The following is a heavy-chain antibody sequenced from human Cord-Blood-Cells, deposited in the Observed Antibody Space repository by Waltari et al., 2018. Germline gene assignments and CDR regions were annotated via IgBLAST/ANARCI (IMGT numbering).Heavy chain of an antibody. CDR2: IYTSGST. CDR3: ARDRGYSSSYYFDY. CDR1: GGSISSYY. D-gene: IGHD6-6*01. V-gene: IGHV4-4*07. Sequence: QVQLQESGPGLVKPSETLSLTCPVSGGSISSYYLSWIRQPAGKGLEWIGRIYTSGSTNYNPSLKSRVTMSVDTSKNQFSLKLSSVTAADTAVYYCARDRGYSSSYYFDYWGQGTLVTVSS. J-gene: IGHJ4*02.